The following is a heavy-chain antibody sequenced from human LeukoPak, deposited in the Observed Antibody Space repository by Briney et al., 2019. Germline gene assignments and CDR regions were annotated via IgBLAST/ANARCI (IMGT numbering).Heavy chain of an antibody. CDR3: ARPRTVAGTLDY. J-gene: IGHJ4*02. V-gene: IGHV4-39*07. CDR1: GGSISSSSYY. CDR2: INHSGST. D-gene: IGHD6-19*01. Sequence: PSETLTLTCTVSGGSISSSSYYWGWIRQPPGKGLEWIGEINHSGSTNYNPSLKSRVTISVDTSKNQFSLKLSSVTAADTAVYYCARPRTVAGTLDYWGQGTLVTVSS.